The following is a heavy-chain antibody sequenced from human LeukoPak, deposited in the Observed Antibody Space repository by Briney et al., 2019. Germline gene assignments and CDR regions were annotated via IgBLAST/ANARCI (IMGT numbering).Heavy chain of an antibody. CDR2: IRYDGSNK. D-gene: IGHD6-19*01. CDR1: GFTFSSYG. J-gene: IGHJ5*01. Sequence: GGSLRLSCAASGFTFSSYGMHWVRQAPGKGLEWVAFIRYDGSNKYYADSVKGRFTISRDNSKNTLYMQMNSLRAEDTAVYYCAKDSVAAVPLVRPNWFDSWGQGTLVTVSS. CDR3: AKDSVAAVPLVRPNWFDS. V-gene: IGHV3-30*02.